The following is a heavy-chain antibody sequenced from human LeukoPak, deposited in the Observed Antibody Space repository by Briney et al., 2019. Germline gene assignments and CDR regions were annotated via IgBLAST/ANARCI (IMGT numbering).Heavy chain of an antibody. CDR1: GGSISSGGYY. V-gene: IGHV4-31*03. D-gene: IGHD3-3*01. CDR2: IYYSGST. Sequence: PSETLSLTCTVSGGSISSGGYYWSWIRQHPGKGLEWIGYIYYSGSTYYNPSLKSRVTISVDTSKNQFSLKLSSVTAADTAVYYCARDNTRFDFWSGSITQYYYGMDVWGQGTTVTVSS. CDR3: ARDNTRFDFWSGSITQYYYGMDV. J-gene: IGHJ6*02.